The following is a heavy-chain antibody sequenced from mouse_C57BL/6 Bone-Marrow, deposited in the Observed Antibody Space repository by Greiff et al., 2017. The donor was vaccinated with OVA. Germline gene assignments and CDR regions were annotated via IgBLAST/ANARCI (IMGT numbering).Heavy chain of an antibody. V-gene: IGHV1-43*01. D-gene: IGHD1-1*01. CDR2: INPSTGGT. J-gene: IGHJ2*01. CDR1: GYSFTGYY. CDR3: ATTTVVANEYYFDY. Sequence: VQLKESGPELVKPGASVKISCKASGYSFTGYYMHWVKQSSEKSLEWIGEINPSTGGTSYNQKFKGKATLTVDKSSSTAYMQLKSLTSEDSAVYYCATTTVVANEYYFDYWGQGTTLTVSS.